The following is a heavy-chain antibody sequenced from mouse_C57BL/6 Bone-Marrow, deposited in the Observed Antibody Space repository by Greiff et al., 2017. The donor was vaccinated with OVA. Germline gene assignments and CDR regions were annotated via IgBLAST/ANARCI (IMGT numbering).Heavy chain of an antibody. CDR3: AKKFGNYGAMDY. J-gene: IGHJ4*01. V-gene: IGHV2-5*01. CDR1: GFSLTSYG. CDR2: IWRGGST. Sequence: QVQLQQSGPGLVQPSQSLSITCTVSGFSLTSYGVHWVRQSPGKGLEWLGVIWRGGSTDYNAAFMSRLSITKDNSKSQVFFKMNILQADDTAIYDCAKKFGNYGAMDYWGQGTSVTVSS. D-gene: IGHD2-1*01.